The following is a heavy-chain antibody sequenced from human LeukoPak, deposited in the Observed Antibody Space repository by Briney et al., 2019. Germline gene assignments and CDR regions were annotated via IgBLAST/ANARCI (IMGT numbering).Heavy chain of an antibody. D-gene: IGHD1-1*01. CDR1: GGSISSYY. J-gene: IGHJ4*02. V-gene: IGHV4-59*08. CDR2: IYYSGST. CDR3: ARHFTPRQPYDY. Sequence: PSETLSLTCTVSGGSISSYYWSWIRQPPGKGLEWIGYIYYSGSTNYNPSLKSRVTMSVDTSKNQFSLKLSSVTAADTAVFYCARHFTPRQPYDYWGQGTLVTVSS.